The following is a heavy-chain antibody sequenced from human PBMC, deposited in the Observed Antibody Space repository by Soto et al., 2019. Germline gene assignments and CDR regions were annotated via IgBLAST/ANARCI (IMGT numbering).Heavy chain of an antibody. CDR2: IYYSGST. CDR1: GGSISSYY. V-gene: IGHV4-59*01. Sequence: SETLSLTCTVSGGSISSYYWSWIRQPAGKGLEWIGYIYYSGSTNYNPSLKSRVTISVDTSKNQFSLKLSSVTAADTAVYYCASSPGGGSSGWYYGYWGQGTLVTVSS. J-gene: IGHJ4*02. CDR3: ASSPGGGSSGWYYGY. D-gene: IGHD6-19*01.